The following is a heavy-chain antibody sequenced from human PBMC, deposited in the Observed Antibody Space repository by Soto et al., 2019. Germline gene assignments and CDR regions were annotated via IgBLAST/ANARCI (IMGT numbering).Heavy chain of an antibody. V-gene: IGHV4-59*01. D-gene: IGHD6-19*01. J-gene: IGHJ3*02. CDR2: IYYSGST. Sequence: QVQLQESGPGLVKPSETLSLTCTVSGGSISSYYWSWIRQPPGKGLEWIGYIYYSGSTNYNPSLKGRVTISVDTSKNQFSLKLSSVTAADTAVYYCARASGWYGLDAFDIWGQGTMVTVSS. CDR3: ARASGWYGLDAFDI. CDR1: GGSISSYY.